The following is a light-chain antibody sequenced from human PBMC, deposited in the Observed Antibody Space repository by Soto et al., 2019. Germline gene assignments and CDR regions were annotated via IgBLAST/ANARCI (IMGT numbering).Light chain of an antibody. CDR3: QQTSAFPRT. V-gene: IGKV1-12*01. CDR1: RDISNS. CDR2: GAS. J-gene: IGKJ1*01. Sequence: DIQMTRSPSSVSASVWYRLTITCLASRDISNSLAWYQQTPGKAPKLLLRGASSLHRGVPSRFSGGGAGTEFTLTISSLQPEDFATYYCQQTSAFPRTFGQGTKVDIK.